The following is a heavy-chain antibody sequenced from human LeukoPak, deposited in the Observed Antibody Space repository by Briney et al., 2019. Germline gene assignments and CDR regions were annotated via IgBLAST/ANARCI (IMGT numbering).Heavy chain of an antibody. CDR1: GFTFSTYA. J-gene: IGHJ5*02. CDR2: VSGSGGST. D-gene: IGHD3-10*01. V-gene: IGHV3-23*01. Sequence: GGSLRLSCEASGFTFSTYAMSWVRQAPGKGLEWVSSVSGSGGSTYYADSVRGRFTISRDNSNNTLYLRTNSLTADDTAVYYCAKGGSGCWNWFDPWGQGTLVTVSS. CDR3: AKGGSGCWNWFDP.